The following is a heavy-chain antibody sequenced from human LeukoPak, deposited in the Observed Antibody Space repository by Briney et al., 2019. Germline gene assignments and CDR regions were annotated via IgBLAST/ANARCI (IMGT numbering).Heavy chain of an antibody. CDR2: IIPILGIA. D-gene: IGHD2-21*02. V-gene: IGHV1-69*02. Sequence: GASVKVSCKASGGTFSSYTISWVRQAPGQGLEWMGRIIPILGIANYAQKFQGRVTITADKSTSTAYMELSSLRSEDTAVYYCARSQWRRVTAIPNSFGWFDPWGQGTLVTVSS. CDR3: ARSQWRRVTAIPNSFGWFDP. J-gene: IGHJ5*02. CDR1: GGTFSSYT.